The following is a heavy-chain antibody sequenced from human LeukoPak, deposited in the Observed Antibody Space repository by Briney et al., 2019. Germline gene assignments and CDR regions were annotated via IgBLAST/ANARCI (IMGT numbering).Heavy chain of an antibody. V-gene: IGHV1-69*04. D-gene: IGHD4-23*01. CDR3: ARANGGDSGDALDI. Sequence: GASVKVSCKVSGGSFSNFGISWVRPAPGEGLEWMGRIVPFLDIRKYAQKFQDRVTITADKSTSTVYMELNSLRSEDTAVYYCARANGGDSGDALDIWGQGTVVTVSS. CDR1: GGSFSNFG. J-gene: IGHJ3*02. CDR2: IVPFLDIR.